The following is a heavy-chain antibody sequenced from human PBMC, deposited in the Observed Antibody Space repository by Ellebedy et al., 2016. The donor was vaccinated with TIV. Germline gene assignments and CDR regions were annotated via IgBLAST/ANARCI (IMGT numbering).Heavy chain of an antibody. D-gene: IGHD3-10*01. CDR2: KRYDGSDK. CDR3: AKVLFAFGEFESPFDP. V-gene: IGHV3-30*02. J-gene: IGHJ5*02. CDR1: GFTFHSYG. Sequence: GESLKISCAASGFTFHSYGMHWVRQAPGKGLEWVTFKRYDGSDKYFADSVKGRFTVSRDNSKNTLTLQMNSLRLEDTAVYYCAKVLFAFGEFESPFDPWGQGTLVIVSS.